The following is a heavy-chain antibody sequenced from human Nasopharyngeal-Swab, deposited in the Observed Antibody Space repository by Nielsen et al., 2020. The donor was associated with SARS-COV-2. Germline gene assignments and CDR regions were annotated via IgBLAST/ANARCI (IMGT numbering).Heavy chain of an antibody. CDR1: GFTFSSYA. J-gene: IGHJ6*03. D-gene: IGHD1-1*01. CDR2: ISGSGGST. Sequence: GESLKISCAASGFTFSSYAMSWVSQAPGKGLEWVSAISGSGGSTYYADSVKGRFTISRDNSKNTLYLQMNSLRAEDTAVYYCAKEEVSTTGTRDYYYYYMDVWGKGTTVTVSS. CDR3: AKEEVSTTGTRDYYYYYMDV. V-gene: IGHV3-23*01.